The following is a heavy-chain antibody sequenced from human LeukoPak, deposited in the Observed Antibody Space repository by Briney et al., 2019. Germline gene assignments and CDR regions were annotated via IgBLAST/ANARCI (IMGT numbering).Heavy chain of an antibody. Sequence: GGSLRLSCAASGFTFSDYYMSRIRQAPGKGLEWVSYISSSGSTIYYADSVKGRFTISRDNAKNSLYLQMNSLRAEDTAVYYCARDLHYYDSSGYYHKNNWFDPWGQGTLVTVSS. V-gene: IGHV3-11*01. CDR3: ARDLHYYDSSGYYHKNNWFDP. J-gene: IGHJ5*02. CDR2: ISSSGSTI. D-gene: IGHD3-22*01. CDR1: GFTFSDYY.